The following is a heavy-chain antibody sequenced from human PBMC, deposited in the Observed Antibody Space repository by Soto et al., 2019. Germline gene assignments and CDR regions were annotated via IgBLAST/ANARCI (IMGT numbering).Heavy chain of an antibody. CDR2: IATSGRNK. D-gene: IGHD5-18*01. J-gene: IGHJ2*01. CDR1: GFTFSSFF. CDR3: ARDPLWGTAMVLWYFDL. V-gene: IGHV3-30*03. Sequence: GGSPRLSCTASGFTFSSFFMNWVRQAPGKGLEWVAVIATSGRNKYYADSVKGRFTISRDNSKNTLYLQMNSLRAEDTAVYYCARDPLWGTAMVLWYFDLWGRGTPVTLSS.